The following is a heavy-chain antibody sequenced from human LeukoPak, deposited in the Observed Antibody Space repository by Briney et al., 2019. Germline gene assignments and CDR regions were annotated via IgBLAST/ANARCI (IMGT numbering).Heavy chain of an antibody. J-gene: IGHJ5*02. Sequence: SSETLSLTCTVSGVSISSSSYYWDWIRQPPGKGLEWIASIYYSGSTYYNPSLKSRVTISVDTSKNHFSLRLISVTAADTAMYYCARHEHKAVAGDTWGQGTLVTVSS. CDR1: GVSISSSSYY. CDR2: IYYSGST. V-gene: IGHV4-39*01. CDR3: ARHEHKAVAGDT. D-gene: IGHD6-19*01.